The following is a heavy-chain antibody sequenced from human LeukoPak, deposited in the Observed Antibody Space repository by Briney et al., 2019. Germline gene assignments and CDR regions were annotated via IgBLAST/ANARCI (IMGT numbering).Heavy chain of an antibody. V-gene: IGHV1-2*02. D-gene: IGHD1-1*01. J-gene: IGHJ5*02. Sequence: ASVKVSCKASGYTFTGYYMHWVRQAPGQGLEWMGWINPNSGGTNYAQKFQGRVTMTRDTSISTAYMELSRLRSDDTAVYYCARELTSGWNDRVFMLSWFDPWGQGTLVTVSS. CDR1: GYTFTGYY. CDR2: INPNSGGT. CDR3: ARELTSGWNDRVFMLSWFDP.